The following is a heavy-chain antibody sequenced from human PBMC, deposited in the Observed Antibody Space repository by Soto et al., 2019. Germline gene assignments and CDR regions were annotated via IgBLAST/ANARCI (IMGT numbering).Heavy chain of an antibody. CDR1: GFTFSSYA. D-gene: IGHD6-13*01. V-gene: IGHV3-23*01. J-gene: IGHJ4*02. CDR2: MSTRDGDT. CDR3: AKDRTIAAAGIKGFFDY. Sequence: VGSLRLSCTGSGFTFSSYAMSWVRQAPGKGLEYVSGMSTRDGDTFYVDSVKGRFTISRDHSKNTLYLQMNSLGAEDTAVYYCAKDRTIAAAGIKGFFDYWGQGTLVTVSS.